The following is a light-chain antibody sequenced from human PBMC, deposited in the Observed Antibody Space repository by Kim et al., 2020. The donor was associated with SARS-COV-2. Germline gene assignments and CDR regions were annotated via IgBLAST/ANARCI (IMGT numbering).Light chain of an antibody. CDR1: DFEVQS. V-gene: IGLV3-21*04. CDR2: YDT. Sequence: APGRTASITCGGNDFEVQSVHWCLQKPGQAPVLVISYDTDRPSGIPERFSGSKFDNTATLTISRVEAGDEADYYCQVWDSSSMHWVFGGGTQLTVL. CDR3: QVWDSSSMHWV. J-gene: IGLJ3*02.